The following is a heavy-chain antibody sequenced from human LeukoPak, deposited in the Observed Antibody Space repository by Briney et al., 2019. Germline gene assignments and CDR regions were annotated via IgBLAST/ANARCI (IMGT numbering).Heavy chain of an antibody. CDR3: ARDAKGFWSGYYLN. V-gene: IGHV4-38-2*02. J-gene: IGHJ4*02. CDR1: GYSISSGYY. Sequence: SETLSLTCTVSGYSISSGYYWGWIRQPPGKGLEWIGSIYHSGSTYYNPSLKSRVTISVDTSKNQFSLKLSSVTAADTAVYYWARDAKGFWSGYYLNWGQGTLVTVSS. D-gene: IGHD3-3*01. CDR2: IYHSGST.